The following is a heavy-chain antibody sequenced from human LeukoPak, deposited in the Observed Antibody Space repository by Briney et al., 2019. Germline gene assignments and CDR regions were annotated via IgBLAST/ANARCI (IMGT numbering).Heavy chain of an antibody. J-gene: IGHJ1*01. CDR2: IYYSGST. Sequence: SETLSLTCTVSGGSLSSGGYYWSWLRQHPGKGLEWIGYIYYSGSTYYNPSLNSRVTISVDTSKIQFSLKLSSLTAADTAVYYCARVKISGSYSGAEYFQHWGQGTLVTVSS. CDR1: GGSLSSGGYY. V-gene: IGHV4-31*03. D-gene: IGHD1-26*01. CDR3: ARVKISGSYSGAEYFQH.